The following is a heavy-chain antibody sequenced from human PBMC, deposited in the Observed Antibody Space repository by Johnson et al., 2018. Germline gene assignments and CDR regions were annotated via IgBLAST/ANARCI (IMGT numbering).Heavy chain of an antibody. Sequence: VQLQESGGGLVQPGGSLKLSCAASGFTFSGSAMHWVRQASGKGLEWVGRIRSKANSYATAYAASVKGRFTISRDDSKNTAYLQMNSLKTEDTAVYYCTTRLGYCSSTRCYQGGYSYDGMDVWGQGTTVTVSS. D-gene: IGHD2-2*01. J-gene: IGHJ6*02. CDR2: IRSKANSYAT. V-gene: IGHV3-73*01. CDR1: GFTFSGSA. CDR3: TTRLGYCSSTRCYQGGYSYDGMDV.